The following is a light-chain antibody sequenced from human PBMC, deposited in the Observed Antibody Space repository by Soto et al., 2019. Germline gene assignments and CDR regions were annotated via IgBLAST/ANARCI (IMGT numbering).Light chain of an antibody. CDR1: NNDIGTYAL. CDR3: SSYVRSNIIVA. J-gene: IGLJ2*01. CDR2: EVT. V-gene: IGLV2-23*02. Sequence: QSALTQPASVSGSPGQSVTISCTGTNNDIGTYALVSWYQQHPGKAPKLIIFEVTKRPSGVSIRFSGYKSGNMAFLTISGLQAEDEAAYYCSSYVRSNIIVAFGGGTKVTVL.